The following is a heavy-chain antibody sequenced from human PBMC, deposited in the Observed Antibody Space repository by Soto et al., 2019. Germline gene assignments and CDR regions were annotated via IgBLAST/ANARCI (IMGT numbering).Heavy chain of an antibody. D-gene: IGHD7-27*01. V-gene: IGHV3-23*01. J-gene: IGHJ3*01. CDR2: IGGTDGDSDGVP. CDR3: VTRGRNWGAFDC. Sequence: VQLLESGGDLVQPGWSLRLSCVDSGFILNHYAMSWVRQAPGKGLEWVSTIGGTDGDSDGVPWYEDSVKGRFTIFRGSSANTLVLHMDNLRAVDSALYYCVTRGRNWGAFDCWGQGTTVVVSS. CDR1: GFILNHYA.